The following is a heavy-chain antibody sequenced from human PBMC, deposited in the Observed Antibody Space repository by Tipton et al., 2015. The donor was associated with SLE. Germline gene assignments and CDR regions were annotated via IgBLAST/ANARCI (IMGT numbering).Heavy chain of an antibody. Sequence: TLSLTCTVSGGSISSSSYYWGWIRQPPGKGLEWIGSIYYSGSTYYNPSLKRRVTISVDTSKNQFSLKLSSVTAADTAVYYCARDLLRDSSGYHLDYWGQGTLVTVSS. CDR3: ARDLLRDSSGYHLDY. D-gene: IGHD3-22*01. CDR2: IYYSGST. J-gene: IGHJ4*02. V-gene: IGHV4-39*07. CDR1: GGSISSSSYY.